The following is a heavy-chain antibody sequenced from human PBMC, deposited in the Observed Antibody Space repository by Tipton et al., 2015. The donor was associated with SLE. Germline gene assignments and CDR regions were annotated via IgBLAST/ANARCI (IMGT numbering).Heavy chain of an antibody. CDR3: ARHLGASFDF. J-gene: IGHJ4*02. CDR2: IYHSGST. V-gene: IGHV4-38-2*01. CDR1: GYSISTGYY. Sequence: TLSLTCAVSGYSISTGYYWGWIRQPPGKGLEWIGRIYHSGSTFYNPSLKSRVTMSVDTSQNQFSLRLTSVTAADTAVYYCARHLGASFDFWGQGILVTVSS.